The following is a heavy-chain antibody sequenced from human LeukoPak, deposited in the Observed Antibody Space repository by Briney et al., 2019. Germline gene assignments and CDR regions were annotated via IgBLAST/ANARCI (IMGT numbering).Heavy chain of an antibody. CDR1: GYTFTGYY. D-gene: IGHD6-13*01. J-gene: IGHJ4*02. Sequence: ASVKVSCKASGYTFTGYYMHWVRQAPGQGLEWMGWMNPNSGNTGYVQKFQGRVTITRNTSISTAYMELSSLRSEDTAVYYCARGTDGYLNWGQGTLVTVSS. V-gene: IGHV1-8*03. CDR2: MNPNSGNT. CDR3: ARGTDGYLN.